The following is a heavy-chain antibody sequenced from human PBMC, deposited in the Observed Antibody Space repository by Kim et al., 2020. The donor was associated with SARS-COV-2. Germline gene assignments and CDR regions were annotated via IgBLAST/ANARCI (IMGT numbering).Heavy chain of an antibody. V-gene: IGHV1-69*13. CDR3: ARSREEITIFGVVISPANY. J-gene: IGHJ4*02. CDR2: VVPIFGTA. D-gene: IGHD3-3*01. CDR1: GGTLSRYA. Sequence: SVKVSCKASGGTLSRYAMNWVRQAPGQGLEWMGGVVPIFGTANYAQKFQGRVTITADESTSTAYMELSSLRSEDTAVYYCARSREEITIFGVVISPANYWGQGTLVTVSS.